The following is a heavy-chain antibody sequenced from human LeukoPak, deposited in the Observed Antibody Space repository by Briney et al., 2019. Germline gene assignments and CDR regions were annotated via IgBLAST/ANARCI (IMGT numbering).Heavy chain of an antibody. D-gene: IGHD3-22*01. CDR1: GFTVSSNY. CDR2: IYSGGST. V-gene: IGHV3-53*01. CDR3: AKDQPEYYYDSSGFDY. J-gene: IGHJ4*02. Sequence: GGSLRLSCAASGFTVSSNYMTWVRQAPGKGLEWVSVIYSGGSTDYADSVKGRFTISRDNSKNTLYLQMNSLRAEDTAVYYCAKDQPEYYYDSSGFDYWGQGTLVTVSS.